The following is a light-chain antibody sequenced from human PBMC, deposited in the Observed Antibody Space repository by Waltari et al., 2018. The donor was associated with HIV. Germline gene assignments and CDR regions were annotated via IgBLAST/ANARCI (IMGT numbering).Light chain of an antibody. V-gene: IGLV2-11*01. Sequence: QHALPQPRSVSGSPGQSVTISCTGNSSDVVGLNDVSWYQQHPGKAPKLMVYDVSKRPSGVPDRFSGAKSGNTASLTISGLQAEDEADYYCCSYAGSYTLVFGGGTKLTVL. J-gene: IGLJ2*01. CDR3: CSYAGSYTLV. CDR2: DVS. CDR1: SSDVVGLND.